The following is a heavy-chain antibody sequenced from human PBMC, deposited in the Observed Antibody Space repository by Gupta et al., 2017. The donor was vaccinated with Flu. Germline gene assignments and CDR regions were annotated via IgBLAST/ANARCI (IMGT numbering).Heavy chain of an antibody. CDR3: TSTFTGSYYPGGYYYGMDV. V-gene: IGHV3-15*01. CDR2: IKSKTDGGTT. J-gene: IGHJ6*02. Sequence: EVQLVESGGGLVTPGGSLRLSCAASGFTFSNAWMSWVLRAPGKGLEWVGRIKSKTDGGTTDYAAPVKGRFTISRDDSKNTLYLQMNSLKTEDTAVYYCTSTFTGSYYPGGYYYGMDVWGQGTTVTVSS. CDR1: GFTFSNAW. D-gene: IGHD1-26*01.